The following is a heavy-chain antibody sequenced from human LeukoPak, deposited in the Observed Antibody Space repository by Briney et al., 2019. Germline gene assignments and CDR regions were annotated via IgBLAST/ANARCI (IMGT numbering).Heavy chain of an antibody. CDR3: ARRAGAYSHPYDY. Sequence: GGSLRLSCAASGFTFNNYAMSWVRQAPGKGLEWVSAISGSDAGTYYADSVKGRFTISRDNSKNTLYLQMNSLRAGDAAVYYCARRAGAYSHPYDYWGQGTLVTVSS. D-gene: IGHD4/OR15-4a*01. CDR2: ISGSDAGT. CDR1: GFTFNNYA. V-gene: IGHV3-23*01. J-gene: IGHJ4*02.